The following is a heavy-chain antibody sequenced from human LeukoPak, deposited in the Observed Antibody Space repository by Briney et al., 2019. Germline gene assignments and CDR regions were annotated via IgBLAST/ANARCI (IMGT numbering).Heavy chain of an antibody. CDR3: ARDGGYSGYDYLAVGYYFDY. CDR2: IYTSGST. V-gene: IGHV4-4*07. D-gene: IGHD5-12*01. Sequence: SETLSLTCTVSGGSISSYYWSWIRQPAGKGLEWIGRIYTSGSTNYNPSLKSRVTMSVGTSKNQISLKLSSVTAADTAVCYCARDGGYSGYDYLAVGYYFDYWGQGTLVTVSS. CDR1: GGSISSYY. J-gene: IGHJ4*02.